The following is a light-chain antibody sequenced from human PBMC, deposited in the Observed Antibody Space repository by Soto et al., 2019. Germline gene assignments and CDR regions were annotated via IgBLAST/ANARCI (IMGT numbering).Light chain of an antibody. V-gene: IGLV1-40*01. CDR2: GNS. CDR3: QSYDSSLSGSV. Sequence: QSVLTQPPSVSGAPGQRVTISCTGSSSNIGAGYHVHWYQQLPGTAPKLLIYGNSVRPSGVPDRFSGSKSGTSASLAITGLQAEDEADYSCQSYDSSLSGSVFGGGTKLTVL. J-gene: IGLJ3*02. CDR1: SSNIGAGYH.